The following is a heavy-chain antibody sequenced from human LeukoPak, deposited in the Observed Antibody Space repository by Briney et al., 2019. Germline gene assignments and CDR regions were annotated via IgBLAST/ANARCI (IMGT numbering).Heavy chain of an antibody. CDR2: INPNSGGT. D-gene: IGHD5-12*01. CDR1: GGTFSSYA. V-gene: IGHV1-2*02. CDR3: ARSLATIGVPFGP. J-gene: IGHJ5*02. Sequence: ASVKVSCKASGGTFSSYAISWVRQAPGQGLEWMGWINPNSGGTNYAQKFQGRVTMTRDTSISTAYMELSRLRSDDTAVYYCARSLATIGVPFGPWGQGTLVTVSS.